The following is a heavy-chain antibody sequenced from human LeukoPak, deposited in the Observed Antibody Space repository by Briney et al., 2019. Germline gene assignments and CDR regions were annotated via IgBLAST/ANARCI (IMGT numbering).Heavy chain of an antibody. CDR3: ARGLYSSSWYVRSGFDP. CDR2: INHSGST. Sequence: SETLSLTCAVYGGSFSGYYWSWIRQPPGKGLEWIGEINHSGSTNYNPSLKSRVTISVDTSKNQFSLKLSSVTAADTAVYYCARGLYSSSWYVRSGFDPWGQGTLVTVSS. CDR1: GGSFSGYY. V-gene: IGHV4-34*01. J-gene: IGHJ5*02. D-gene: IGHD6-13*01.